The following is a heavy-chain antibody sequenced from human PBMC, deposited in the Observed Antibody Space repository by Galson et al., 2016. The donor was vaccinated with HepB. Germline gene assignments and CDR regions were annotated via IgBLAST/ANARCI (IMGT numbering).Heavy chain of an antibody. CDR2: INTDGSGT. Sequence: SLRLSCAVSGFTFSHYWMHWVRQAPGKGLVWVSRINTDGSGTTYADSVKGRFTISRDNAKNTLYLQMNSLRVDDTAIYYCVGGYYLYYFEYWGQGTLVTVSS. V-gene: IGHV3-74*01. J-gene: IGHJ4*02. CDR1: GFTFSHYW. CDR3: VGGYYLYYFEY. D-gene: IGHD3-22*01.